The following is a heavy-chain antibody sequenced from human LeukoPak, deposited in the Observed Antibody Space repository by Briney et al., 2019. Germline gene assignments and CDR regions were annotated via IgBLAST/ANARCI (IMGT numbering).Heavy chain of an antibody. J-gene: IGHJ4*02. CDR2: ISAYNGNT. V-gene: IGHV1-18*01. CDR3: ARTPRYDFWSGYLFDY. Sequence: ASVKVSCKASGYTFTSYGISWVRQAPGQGLEWMGWISAYNGNTSYAQKLQGRVTMTTDTSTSTAYMELRSLRSDDTAVYYCARTPRYDFWSGYLFDYWGQGTLVTVPS. D-gene: IGHD3-3*01. CDR1: GYTFTSYG.